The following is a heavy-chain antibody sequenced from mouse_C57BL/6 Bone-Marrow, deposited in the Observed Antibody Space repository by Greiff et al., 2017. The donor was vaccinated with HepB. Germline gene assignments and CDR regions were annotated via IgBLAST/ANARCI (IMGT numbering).Heavy chain of an antibody. J-gene: IGHJ1*03. CDR3: ARYYGSSYWYFDV. V-gene: IGHV5-12*01. Sequence: EVQVVESGGGLVQPGGSLKLSCAASGFTFSDYYMYWVRQTPEKRLEWVAYISNGGGSTYYPDTVKGRFTISRDNAKNTLYLQMSRLKSEDTAMYDCARYYGSSYWYFDVWGTGTTVTVSS. CDR1: GFTFSDYY. D-gene: IGHD1-1*01. CDR2: ISNGGGST.